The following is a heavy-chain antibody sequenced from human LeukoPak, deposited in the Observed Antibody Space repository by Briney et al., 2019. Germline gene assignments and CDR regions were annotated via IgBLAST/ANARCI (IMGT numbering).Heavy chain of an antibody. V-gene: IGHV3-23*01. CDR3: AKAIHLSTYYYDSSGYSRGFDY. J-gene: IGHJ4*02. CDR1: GFTFSSYA. CDR2: ISGSGGST. Sequence: GGSLRLSCAASGFTFSSYAMSWVRQAPGKGLEWVSTISGSGGSTYYADSVKGRLTISRDNSKNTLYLQMNSLRAEDTAVYYCAKAIHLSTYYYDSSGYSRGFDYWGQGTLVTVSS. D-gene: IGHD3-22*01.